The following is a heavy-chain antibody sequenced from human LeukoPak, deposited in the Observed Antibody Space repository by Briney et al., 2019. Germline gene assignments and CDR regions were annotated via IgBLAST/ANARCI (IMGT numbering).Heavy chain of an antibody. Sequence: PGGSLRLSCAVSGFTFSSYSLNWVRQAPAKGLEWVSYISSSSSTIYYADSVKGRFTISRDNAKNSLYLQMNSLRAEDTAVYYCARVLRVVVIKGDAFDIWGQGTMVPVFS. J-gene: IGHJ3*02. CDR1: GFTFSSYS. V-gene: IGHV3-48*04. D-gene: IGHD3-22*01. CDR3: ARVLRVVVIKGDAFDI. CDR2: ISSSSSTI.